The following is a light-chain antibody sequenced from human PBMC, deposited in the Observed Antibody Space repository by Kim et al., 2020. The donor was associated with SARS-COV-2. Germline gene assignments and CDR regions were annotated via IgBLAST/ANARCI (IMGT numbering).Light chain of an antibody. CDR2: GAS. V-gene: IGKV3-20*01. Sequence: PGERATLSCRASQSISSEFLAWYQQISGQSSRLLIFGASNRAAGIPDRFSGGGSGTDFTLTITRLEPADSAIYYCQQYSASPPAYTFGQGTKLEI. J-gene: IGKJ2*01. CDR1: QSISSEF. CDR3: QQYSASPPAYT.